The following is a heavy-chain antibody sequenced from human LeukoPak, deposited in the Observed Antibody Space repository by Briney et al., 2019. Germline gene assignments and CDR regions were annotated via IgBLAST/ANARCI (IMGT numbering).Heavy chain of an antibody. CDR1: GYTFTSYG. V-gene: IGHV1-18*01. CDR3: ARDPPGRYFDWSQGAFDI. J-gene: IGHJ3*02. Sequence: ASVKVSCKASGYTFTSYGISWVRQAPGQGLEWMGWISAYNGNTNYAQKLQGRVTMTTDTSTSTAYMELRSLRSDDTAVYYCARDPPGRYFDWSQGAFDIWGQGTMVTVSS. D-gene: IGHD3-9*01. CDR2: ISAYNGNT.